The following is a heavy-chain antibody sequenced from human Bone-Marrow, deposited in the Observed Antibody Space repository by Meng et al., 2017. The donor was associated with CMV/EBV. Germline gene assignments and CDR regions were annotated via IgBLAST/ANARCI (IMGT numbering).Heavy chain of an antibody. D-gene: IGHD3-10*01. Sequence: GESLKISCAASGFTFSSYAMHWVRQAPGKGLEWVAVISYDGSNKYYADSVKGRFTISRNNSKNTLYLQMNSLRAEDTAVYYCARGYRGYGTGWGQGTLVTVPS. CDR2: ISYDGSNK. CDR3: ARGYRGYGTG. CDR1: GFTFSSYA. V-gene: IGHV3-30*04. J-gene: IGHJ1*01.